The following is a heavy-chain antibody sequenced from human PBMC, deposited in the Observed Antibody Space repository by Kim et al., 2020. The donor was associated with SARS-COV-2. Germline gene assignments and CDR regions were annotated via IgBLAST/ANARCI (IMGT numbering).Heavy chain of an antibody. Sequence: GGSLRLSCAASGFTFDDYAMHWVRQTPGKGLEWVSGISWNSGSIGYADSVKGRFTISRDNAKNSLYLQMNSLRAEDTALYYCAKDIRWEPEYFQHWGQGTLVTVSS. V-gene: IGHV3-9*01. CDR2: ISWNSGSI. D-gene: IGHD1-26*01. J-gene: IGHJ1*01. CDR1: GFTFDDYA. CDR3: AKDIRWEPEYFQH.